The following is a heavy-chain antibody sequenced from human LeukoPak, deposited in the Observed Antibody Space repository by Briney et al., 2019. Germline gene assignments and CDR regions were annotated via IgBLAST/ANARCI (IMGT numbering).Heavy chain of an antibody. CDR3: ARVDYYGSGSYYRY. CDR2: MNPNSGNT. J-gene: IGHJ4*02. D-gene: IGHD3-10*01. V-gene: IGHV1-8*01. Sequence: ASVKVSCKDSGYTFTSYDINWVRQATGQGLEWMGWMNPNSGNTGYAQKFQGRVTMTRNTSISTAYMELSSLRSEDTAVYYCARVDYYGSGSYYRYWGQGTLVTVSS. CDR1: GYTFTSYD.